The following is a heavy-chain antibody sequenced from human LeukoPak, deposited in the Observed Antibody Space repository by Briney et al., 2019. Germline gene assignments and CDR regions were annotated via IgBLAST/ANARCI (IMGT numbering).Heavy chain of an antibody. D-gene: IGHD1-26*01. Sequence: GGSLRLSCAASGFTFSDYHMSWIRQAPGKGLEWVSAISGSGGSTYYADSVKGRFTISRDNSKNTLYLQMNSLRAEDTAVYYCAKDLEWELYYFDYWGQGTLVTVSS. V-gene: IGHV3-23*01. CDR1: GFTFSDYH. CDR2: ISGSGGST. J-gene: IGHJ4*02. CDR3: AKDLEWELYYFDY.